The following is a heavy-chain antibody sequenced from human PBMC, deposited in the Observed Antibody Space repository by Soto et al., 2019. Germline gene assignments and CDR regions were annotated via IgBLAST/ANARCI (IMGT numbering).Heavy chain of an antibody. CDR3: ARVGGIYDILTGYFNYYYYGMDV. CDR2: IYYSGST. J-gene: IGHJ6*02. CDR1: GGSISSYY. Sequence: ETLSLTCTVSGGSISSYYWSWIRQPPGKGLEWIGYIYYSGSTNYNPSLKSRVTISVDTSKNQFSLKLSSVTAADTAVYYCARVGGIYDILTGYFNYYYYGMDVWGQGTTVTVSS. V-gene: IGHV4-59*01. D-gene: IGHD3-9*01.